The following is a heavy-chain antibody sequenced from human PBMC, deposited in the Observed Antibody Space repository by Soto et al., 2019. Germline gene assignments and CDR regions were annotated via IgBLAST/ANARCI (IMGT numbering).Heavy chain of an antibody. J-gene: IGHJ6*02. V-gene: IGHV5-10-1*01. CDR2: IDPSDSYT. CDR3: AREGNLEYSSSSSGYYYYYYGMDV. D-gene: IGHD6-6*01. CDR1: GYTFTNYW. Sequence: GESLKISCKAIGYTFTNYWIGWVRQTPGKGLEWMGRIDPSDSYTNYSPSFQGHVTISADKSISTAYLQWSSLKASDTAMYYCAREGNLEYSSSSSGYYYYYYGMDVWGQGTTVTVSS.